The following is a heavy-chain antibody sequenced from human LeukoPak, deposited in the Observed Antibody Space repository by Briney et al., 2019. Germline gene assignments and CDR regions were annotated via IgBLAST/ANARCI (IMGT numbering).Heavy chain of an antibody. V-gene: IGHV4-39*01. CDR1: GASISSSTYY. CDR3: ARRHSSGWSYYFDY. J-gene: IGHJ4*02. CDR2: ISYSGST. D-gene: IGHD6-19*01. Sequence: SETLSLTCTVSGASISSSTYYWGWIRQPPGKGLEWIGSISYSGSTYYNPSLKSRVTISVDTSKNQFSLKLRSVTAADTAVYYCARRHSSGWSYYFDYWGQGTLVTVSS.